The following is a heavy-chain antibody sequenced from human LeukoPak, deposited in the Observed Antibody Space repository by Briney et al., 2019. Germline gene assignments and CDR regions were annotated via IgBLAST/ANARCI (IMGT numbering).Heavy chain of an antibody. CDR1: GFTFSSYS. J-gene: IGHJ4*02. D-gene: IGHD6-19*01. Sequence: GGSLRLSCAASGFTFSSYSMNGVRQAPGKGLEGVSSISSSSSYIYYADSVKGRFTISRDNAKNSLYLQMNSLRAEDTAVYYCARGTHSGWYGSGWGQGTLVTVSS. CDR2: ISSSSSYI. V-gene: IGHV3-21*01. CDR3: ARGTHSGWYGSG.